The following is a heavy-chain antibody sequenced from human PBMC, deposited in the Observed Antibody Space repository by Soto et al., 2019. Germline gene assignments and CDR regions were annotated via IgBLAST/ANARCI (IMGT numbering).Heavy chain of an antibody. Sequence: EVQLVESAGGWVQPGGSLSLSCAASGFTVSSFYMTWVRQAPGKGLQWVAVISSGGSTYYADSVNGRFTISRDNSKNTLYLEMNSLRAEDTAVYYCARDTFGGAYDFLHGGQGTLVTVSS. D-gene: IGHD3-3*01. J-gene: IGHJ4*02. CDR3: ARDTFGGAYDFLH. CDR1: GFTVSSFY. CDR2: ISSGGST. V-gene: IGHV3-66*01.